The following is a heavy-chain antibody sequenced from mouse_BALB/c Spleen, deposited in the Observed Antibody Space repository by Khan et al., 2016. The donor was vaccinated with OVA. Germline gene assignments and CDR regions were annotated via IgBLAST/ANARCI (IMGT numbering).Heavy chain of an antibody. CDR1: DYSFINYY. CDR3: AISTYGSHWYFDV. V-gene: IGHV1S56*01. D-gene: IGHD1-1*01. J-gene: IGHJ1*01. CDR2: IFPVDGRS. Sequence: VQLQESGRELVKPGASVNMSCKTADYSFINYYIHWVKQRPGQGLEWIGWIFPVDGRSKYNEKFKGKTALTADKSSSTAYMLLSSLTSEDSAIYFSAISTYGSHWYFDVWGAGTTVTVSS.